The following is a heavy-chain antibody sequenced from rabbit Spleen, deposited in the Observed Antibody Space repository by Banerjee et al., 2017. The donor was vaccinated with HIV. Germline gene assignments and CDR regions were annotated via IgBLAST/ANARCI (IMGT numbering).Heavy chain of an antibody. D-gene: IGHD7-1*01. CDR2: IWTGSGST. CDR3: ARDSTNHGFRTNL. CDR1: GFSLSSDYY. V-gene: IGHV1S45*01. Sequence: QEQLEESGGDLVQPEGSLTLTCKASGFSLSSDYYICWVRQAPGKGLEWIGCIWTGSGSTWYANWAKGRFTISKTSSTTVTLQMTSLTAADTATYFCARDSTNHGFRTNLWGQGTLVTVS. J-gene: IGHJ4*01.